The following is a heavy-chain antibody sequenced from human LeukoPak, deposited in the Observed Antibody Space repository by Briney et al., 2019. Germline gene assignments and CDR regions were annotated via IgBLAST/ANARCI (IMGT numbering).Heavy chain of an antibody. CDR3: ARARLLEWEERAFDI. CDR2: IIPIFGTA. CDR1: GGTFSSYA. Sequence: SVKVSCKASGGTFSSYAISWVRQAPGQGLEWMGGIIPIFGTANYAQKFQGRVTITTDESTSTAHMELSSLRSEDTAVYYCARARLLEWEERAFDIWGQGTMVTVSS. J-gene: IGHJ3*02. V-gene: IGHV1-69*05. D-gene: IGHD1-26*01.